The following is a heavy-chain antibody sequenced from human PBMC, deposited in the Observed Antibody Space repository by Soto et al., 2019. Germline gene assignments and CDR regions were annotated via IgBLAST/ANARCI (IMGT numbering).Heavy chain of an antibody. V-gene: IGHV3-11*04. D-gene: IGHD2-2*02. Sequence: GGSLRLSCAASGFTFSDYYMSWIRQAPGKGLEWVSSISPSGNYIYYADSVRGRFTISRDNAENSIYLQMNSLRTEDTAIYYCSRDHTDRPQGVLDYSGQGTLVIVSS. CDR1: GFTFSDYY. CDR3: SRDHTDRPQGVLDY. J-gene: IGHJ4*02. CDR2: ISPSGNYI.